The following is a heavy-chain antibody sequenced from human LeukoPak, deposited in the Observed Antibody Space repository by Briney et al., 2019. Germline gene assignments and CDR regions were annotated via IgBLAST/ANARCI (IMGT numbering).Heavy chain of an antibody. CDR2: ISSSSSYI. J-gene: IGHJ4*02. CDR3: ARGPPWRAALDY. D-gene: IGHD3-3*01. V-gene: IGHV3-21*01. Sequence: PGGSLRLSCAASGFTFSSYSMNWVRQAPGKGLEWVSSISSSSSYIYYADSVKGRFTISRDNAKNSLYLQMNSLRAEDTAVYYCARGPPWRAALDYWGQGTLVTVSS. CDR1: GFTFSSYS.